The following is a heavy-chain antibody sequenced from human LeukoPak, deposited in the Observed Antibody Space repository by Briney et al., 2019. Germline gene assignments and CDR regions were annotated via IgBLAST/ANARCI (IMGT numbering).Heavy chain of an antibody. CDR3: ARDCCASGSYDY. D-gene: IGHD3-10*01. V-gene: IGHV3-7*04. Sequence: PGGAHPVASAASGFNLGSYWISWVRQAPGKGLECVANINQDGSDKYYVDSVKGRFTISRDNAKNSLHLQMNSLRAEDTAVYYCARDCCASGSYDYWGQGPVVTVSS. J-gene: IGHJ4*02. CDR1: GFNLGSYW. CDR2: INQDGSDK.